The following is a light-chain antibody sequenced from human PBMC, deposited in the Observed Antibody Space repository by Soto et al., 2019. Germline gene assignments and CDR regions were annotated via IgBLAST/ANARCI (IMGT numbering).Light chain of an antibody. Sequence: EIVLTQSPGTLSLSPGERATLSCRASQSVSNNYLAWYQQKPGQAPRLLIYGASSRATGIPDRFSGSGSGIDFTLTISSLEPEDFAVYYCQQRSNWLVAFGGGTKVDIK. V-gene: IGKV3D-20*02. CDR2: GAS. CDR1: QSVSNNY. J-gene: IGKJ4*01. CDR3: QQRSNWLVA.